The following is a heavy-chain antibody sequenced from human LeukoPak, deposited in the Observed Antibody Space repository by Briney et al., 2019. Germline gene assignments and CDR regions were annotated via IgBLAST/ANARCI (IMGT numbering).Heavy chain of an antibody. Sequence: PGGSLRLSCAASGFTFSRYWMHWVRQAPGKGLVWVSRMNTDGSRTDYADSVKGRFTISRDNAKNTLYLQMDSLGVEDTAVYSCVRDLGGHDDFWGEGILVTVSS. J-gene: IGHJ4*02. V-gene: IGHV3-74*01. CDR3: VRDLGGHDDF. CDR1: GFTFSRYW. CDR2: MNTDGSRT. D-gene: IGHD2-15*01.